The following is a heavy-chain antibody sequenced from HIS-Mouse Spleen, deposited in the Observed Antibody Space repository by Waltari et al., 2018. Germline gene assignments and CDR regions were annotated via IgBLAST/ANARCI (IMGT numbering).Heavy chain of an antibody. J-gene: IGHJ2*01. CDR1: GCPISSSSYY. V-gene: IGHV4-39*07. D-gene: IGHD6-13*01. CDR3: AREIPYSSSWYDWYFDL. CDR2: IYYSGST. Sequence: QLQLQESGPGLVKPSETLSLTCTVSGCPISSSSYYVGWIRQPPGKGLEWIGSIYYSGSTYYNPSLKSRVTISVDTSKNQFSLKLSSVTAADTAVYYCAREIPYSSSWYDWYFDLWGRGTLVTVSS.